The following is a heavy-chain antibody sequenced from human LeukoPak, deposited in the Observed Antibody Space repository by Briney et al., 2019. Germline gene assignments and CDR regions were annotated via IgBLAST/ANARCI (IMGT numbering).Heavy chain of an antibody. CDR2: IIPISGTA. Sequence: GASVKVSCKASGGTFSSHAIACVRQAPGQGPEWMGGIIPISGTANYAQKFQGRVTITTDESTSTAYLELSSLASDDTAVYYCARGLQYQLLYALGHYYMDVWGEGTTVTVSS. J-gene: IGHJ6*03. V-gene: IGHV1-69*05. D-gene: IGHD2-2*01. CDR3: ARGLQYQLLYALGHYYMDV. CDR1: GGTFSSHA.